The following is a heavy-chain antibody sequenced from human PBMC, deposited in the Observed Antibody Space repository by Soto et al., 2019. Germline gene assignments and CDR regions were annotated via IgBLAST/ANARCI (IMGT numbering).Heavy chain of an antibody. CDR2: MNPNSGNT. V-gene: IGHV1-8*01. CDR3: ARGLFPVFPDYIGSMYV. CDR1: GYRFTRHY. J-gene: IGHJ6*02. Sequence: ASVKVSCKAIGYRFTRHYMHWVRQATGQGLEWMGWMNPNSGNTGYAQKFQGRVTMTRNTSISTAYMELSSLRSEDTAVYYCARGLFPVFPDYIGSMYVCGQATSVIVS. D-gene: IGHD4-4*01.